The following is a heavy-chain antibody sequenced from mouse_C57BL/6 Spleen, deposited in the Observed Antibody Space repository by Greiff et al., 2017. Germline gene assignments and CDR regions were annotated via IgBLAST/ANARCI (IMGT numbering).Heavy chain of an antibody. CDR2: INPRTGGT. Sequence: VQLQQSGPELVKPGASVKISCKASGYSFTGYYMNWVKQSPEKSLEWIGEINPRTGGTTYNQKFKAKATLTVDKSSSTAYMQLKSLTSEDSAVYCCARTDDNSNYMAMDYWGQGTSVTVSA. CDR3: ARTDDNSNYMAMDY. V-gene: IGHV1-42*01. D-gene: IGHD2-5*01. J-gene: IGHJ4*01. CDR1: GYSFTGYY.